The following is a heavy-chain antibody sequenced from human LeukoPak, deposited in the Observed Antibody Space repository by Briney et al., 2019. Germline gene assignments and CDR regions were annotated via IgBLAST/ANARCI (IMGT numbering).Heavy chain of an antibody. Sequence: SVKVSCKASGGTFSSYAISWVRQAPGQGLEWMGGIIPIFGTANYAQEFQGRVTITADESTSTAYMELSSLRSEDTTVYYCASVYKYGMDVWGQGTTVIVSS. CDR1: GGTFSSYA. CDR2: IIPIFGTA. V-gene: IGHV1-69*13. J-gene: IGHJ6*02. CDR3: ASVYKYGMDV.